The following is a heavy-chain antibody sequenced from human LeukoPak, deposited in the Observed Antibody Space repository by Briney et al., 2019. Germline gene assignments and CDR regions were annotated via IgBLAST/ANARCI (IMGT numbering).Heavy chain of an antibody. CDR2: IFYSGST. J-gene: IGHJ6*03. V-gene: IGHV4-39*07. CDR1: GSSISTSNYY. D-gene: IGHD6-6*01. Sequence: SETLSLTCTVSGSSISTSNYYWGWIRQPPGKGLEWIGNIFYSGSTYYNPSLKSRVTISVDTSKNQFSLKLSSVTAADTAVYYCARGGSSSLYYYYYMDVWGKGTTVTVSS. CDR3: ARGGSSSLYYYYYMDV.